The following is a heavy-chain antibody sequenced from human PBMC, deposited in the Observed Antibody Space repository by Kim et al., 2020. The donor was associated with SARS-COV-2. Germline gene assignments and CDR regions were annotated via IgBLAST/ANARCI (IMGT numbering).Heavy chain of an antibody. J-gene: IGHJ4*02. V-gene: IGHV3-13*01. CDR3: ARGGNKPYGDYMDY. Sequence: PGAVKGRFTITRENAKNSLYLQMNSLRAGDTAVYYCARGGNKPYGDYMDYWGQGTLVTVSS. D-gene: IGHD4-17*01.